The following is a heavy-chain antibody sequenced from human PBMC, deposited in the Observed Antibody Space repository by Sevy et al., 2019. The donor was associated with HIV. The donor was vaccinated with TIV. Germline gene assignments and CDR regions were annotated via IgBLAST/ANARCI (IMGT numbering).Heavy chain of an antibody. D-gene: IGHD2-15*01. CDR1: GFTFSSYG. V-gene: IGHV3-33*01. Sequence: GGSLRLSCAASGFTFSSYGMHWVRQAPGKGLEWVAVIWYDGSNKYYADSVKGRFTISRDNSKNTLYLQMNSLRAEDTAVYYCAREGGYCSGGSYWGAFDIWGQGTMVTVSS. CDR2: IWYDGSNK. CDR3: AREGGYCSGGSYWGAFDI. J-gene: IGHJ3*02.